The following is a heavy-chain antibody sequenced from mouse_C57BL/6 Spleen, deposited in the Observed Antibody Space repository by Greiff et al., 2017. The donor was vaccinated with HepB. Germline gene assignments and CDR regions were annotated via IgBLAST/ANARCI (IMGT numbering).Heavy chain of an antibody. J-gene: IGHJ1*03. CDR3: VREHYYGSSWYFDV. CDR2: IRSKSSNYAT. CDR1: GFTFNTYA. D-gene: IGHD1-1*01. V-gene: IGHV10-3*01. Sequence: DVMLVESGGGLVQPKGSLKLSCAASGFTFNTYAMHWVRQAPGKGLEWVARIRSKSSNYATYYADSVKDRFTISRDDSQSMLYLQMNNLKTEDTAMYYCVREHYYGSSWYFDVWGTGTTVTVSS.